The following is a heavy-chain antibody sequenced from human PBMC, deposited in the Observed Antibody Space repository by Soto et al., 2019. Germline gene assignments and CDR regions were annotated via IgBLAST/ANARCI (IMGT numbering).Heavy chain of an antibody. Sequence: PGGSLRLSCAASGFTFSSYSMNWVRQAPGKGLEWVSYISSSSSTIYYADSVKGRFTISRDNAKNSLYLQMNSLRDEDTAVNYFARGMEEPDLGYCSSTSCHRRYYYYGKDVWGQGTTVTVSS. J-gene: IGHJ6*02. D-gene: IGHD2-2*01. CDR1: GFTFSSYS. V-gene: IGHV3-48*02. CDR3: ARGMEEPDLGYCSSTSCHRRYYYYGKDV. CDR2: ISSSSSTI.